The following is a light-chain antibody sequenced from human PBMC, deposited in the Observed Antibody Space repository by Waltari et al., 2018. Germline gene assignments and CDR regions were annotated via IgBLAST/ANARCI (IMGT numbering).Light chain of an antibody. V-gene: IGKV1-16*02. J-gene: IGKJ5*01. CDR2: AAS. CDR1: QAINTH. CDR3: QQYDTYPIT. Sequence: DIQMTQSPSSLSASVGDRVTITCRASQAINTHLAWFQQKPGKATKSLIYAASSLQSGVPSKFSGSGSGTDFTLTISSLQPEDFATYYCQQYDTYPITFGQGTRLDIK.